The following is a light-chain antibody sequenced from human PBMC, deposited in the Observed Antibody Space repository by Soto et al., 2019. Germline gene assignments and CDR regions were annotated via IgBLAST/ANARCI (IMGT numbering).Light chain of an antibody. CDR1: QSISNF. Sequence: EIVLTQSPATLSLSPGERSTLSGMASQSISNFLAWYQQKPGQAPRLLIYDASNRATGIPARFSGSGSGTDFTLTISSLEPEDFAVYYCQQRSNWPITFGQGTRLEIK. CDR2: DAS. J-gene: IGKJ5*01. CDR3: QQRSNWPIT. V-gene: IGKV3-11*01.